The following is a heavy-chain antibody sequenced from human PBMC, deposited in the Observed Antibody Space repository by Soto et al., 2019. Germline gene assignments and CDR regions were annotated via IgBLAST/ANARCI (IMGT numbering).Heavy chain of an antibody. CDR3: AKAGGYDILTGYRNRFDP. J-gene: IGHJ5*02. Sequence: EVQLLESGGGLVQPGGSLRLSCAASEFSFSSYAMSWVRQAPGKGLEWVSGISGGGGSTYYAVSVKGRFTISRDNSKNTLSLQMNSLRVEDTAIYYCAKAGGYDILTGYRNRFDPWGQGTLVTVSS. CDR1: EFSFSSYA. CDR2: ISGGGGST. D-gene: IGHD3-9*01. V-gene: IGHV3-23*01.